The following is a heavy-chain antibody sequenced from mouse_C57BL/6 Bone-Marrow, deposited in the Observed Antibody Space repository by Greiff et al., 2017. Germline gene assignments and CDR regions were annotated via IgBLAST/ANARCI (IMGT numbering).Heavy chain of an antibody. D-gene: IGHD1-1*01. CDR1: GFTFTDYY. CDR2: IRNKANGYTT. V-gene: IGHV7-3*01. J-gene: IGHJ3*01. CDR3: ARLYGRSWFAY. Sequence: EVMLVESGGGLVQPGGSLSLSCAASGFTFTDYYMSWVRQPPGQALEWLGFIRNKANGYTTEYSASVKGRFTISRDNSQSILYLQMNALRAEDSATYYCARLYGRSWFAYGGQGTLVTVSA.